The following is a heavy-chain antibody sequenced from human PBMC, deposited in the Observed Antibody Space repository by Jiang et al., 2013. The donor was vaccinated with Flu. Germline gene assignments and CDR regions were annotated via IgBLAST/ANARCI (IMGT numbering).Heavy chain of an antibody. CDR2: INHSGST. D-gene: IGHD5-12*01. CDR3: ASGDDGGYAPFDY. V-gene: IGHV4-34*01. Sequence: LKPSETLSLTCAVSGEFFSTYYWSWIRQPPGKGLEWIGEINHSGSTNYNPSLKSRVTISVDTSKNQISLKLSSVTAADTAVYYCASGDDGGYAPFDYWGQGTLVTVSS. CDR1: GEFFSTYY. J-gene: IGHJ4*02.